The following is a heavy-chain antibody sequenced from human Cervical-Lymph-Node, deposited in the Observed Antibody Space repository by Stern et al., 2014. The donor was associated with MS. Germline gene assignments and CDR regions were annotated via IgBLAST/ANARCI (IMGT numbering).Heavy chain of an antibody. Sequence: EVQLVESGGGLVQPGRSLRLSCAASGFTFDDYAMHWVRQAPGKGLEWVSGINWNSGTIGYADSVEGRFTISRDKAKNSLYLQMNSLRAEDTALYYCARVVAGIAVSGSYFDYWGQGTLVTVSS. J-gene: IGHJ4*02. CDR1: GFTFDDYA. V-gene: IGHV3-9*01. CDR3: ARVVAGIAVSGSYFDY. CDR2: INWNSGTI. D-gene: IGHD6-19*01.